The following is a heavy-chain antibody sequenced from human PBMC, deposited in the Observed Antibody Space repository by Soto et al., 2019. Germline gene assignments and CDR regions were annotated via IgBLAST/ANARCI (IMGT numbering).Heavy chain of an antibody. CDR2: IVVGSGNT. D-gene: IGHD2-15*01. CDR3: ARGLLGYCSGGSCPFDP. J-gene: IGHJ5*02. V-gene: IGHV1-58*01. Sequence: SVKVSCKASGFTFTSSAVQWVRQARGQRLEWIGWIVVGSGNTNYAQKFQERVTITRDMSTSTAYMELSSLRSDDTAVYYCARGLLGYCSGGSCPFDPWGQGTLVTVSS. CDR1: GFTFTSSA.